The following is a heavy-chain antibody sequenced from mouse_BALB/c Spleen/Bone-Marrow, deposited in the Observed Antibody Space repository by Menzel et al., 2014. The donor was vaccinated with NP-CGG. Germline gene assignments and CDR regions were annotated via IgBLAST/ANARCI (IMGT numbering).Heavy chain of an antibody. V-gene: IGHV1-87*01. CDR3: ARNSPFDY. J-gene: IGHJ2*01. CDR1: GYTFTSYW. Sequence: VQLQQSGAELARPGASVKLSCKASGYTFTSYWMQWVKQRPGQGLEWVGAIYPGDGDTGYTQKFKGKATLTADKSSTTAYMQLSSLTSEDSAVYYCARNSPFDYWGQGTTLTVSS. CDR2: IYPGDGDT.